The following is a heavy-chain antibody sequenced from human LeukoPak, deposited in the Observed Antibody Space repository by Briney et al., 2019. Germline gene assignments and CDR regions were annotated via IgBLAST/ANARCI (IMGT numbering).Heavy chain of an antibody. D-gene: IGHD6-19*01. CDR3: ARESGYSGGPFDY. CDR1: XGXIXXXXXY. J-gene: IGHJ4*02. Sequence: SETLSLTCTVSXGXIXXXXXYXSXIXXXXXXXXXXFGYIYSSGSTYYNPSLKSRVTISMDTSKNQFSLTLTSVTAADTAVYYCARESGYSGGPFDYWGQGTLVTVSS. CDR2: IYSSGST. V-gene: IGHV4-31*03.